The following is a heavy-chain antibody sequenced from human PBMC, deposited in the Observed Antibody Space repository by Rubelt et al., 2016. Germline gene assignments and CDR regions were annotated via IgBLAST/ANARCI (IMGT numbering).Heavy chain of an antibody. J-gene: IGHJ3*02. D-gene: IGHD4-11*01. Sequence: QVQLVQSGAEVKKPGASVKVSCKASGYTFTSYGISWVRQAPGQGLEWMGWISAYNGTTNYAQKLQGRVTMTTDPSPSTAYMELRSLRSDDTAVYYCARGARRYSMDPRNAFDIWGQGTMVTVSS. V-gene: IGHV1-18*01. CDR1: GYTFTSYG. CDR2: ISAYNGTT. CDR3: ARGARRYSMDPRNAFDI.